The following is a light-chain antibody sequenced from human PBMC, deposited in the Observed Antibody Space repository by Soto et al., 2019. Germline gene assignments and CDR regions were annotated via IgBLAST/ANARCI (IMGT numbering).Light chain of an antibody. CDR3: QQYGSSPWT. CDR1: QSVSRSY. Sequence: ESVLTQSPGTLSLSPGERATLSGRSSQSVSRSYLAWYQQKPGQDPRPLIYGASSSAIGIPDRFSGSGSGTDFALTSSRLEPEEFAVYYCQQYGSSPWTFGQGTKVEIK. CDR2: GAS. J-gene: IGKJ1*01. V-gene: IGKV3-20*01.